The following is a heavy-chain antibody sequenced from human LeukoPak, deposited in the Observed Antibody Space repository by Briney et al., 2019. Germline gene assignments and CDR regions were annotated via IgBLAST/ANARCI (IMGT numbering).Heavy chain of an antibody. J-gene: IGHJ6*03. V-gene: IGHV1-8*01. Sequence: ASVKVSCKASGYTFTSYDINWVRQATGQGLELMGWMNPNSGNTGYAQKFQGRVTMTRNTSISTAYMELSSLRSEDTAVYYCARGRVDILTGYSFYYYYMDVWGKGTTVTVSS. CDR3: ARGRVDILTGYSFYYYYMDV. CDR1: GYTFTSYD. CDR2: MNPNSGNT. D-gene: IGHD3-9*01.